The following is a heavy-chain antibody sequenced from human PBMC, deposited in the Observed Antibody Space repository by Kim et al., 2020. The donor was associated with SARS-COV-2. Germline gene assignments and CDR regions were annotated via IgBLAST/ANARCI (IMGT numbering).Heavy chain of an antibody. V-gene: IGHV5-51*01. D-gene: IGHD3-3*01. J-gene: IGHJ4*02. CDR3: ARHSPRDYDFWGGYYMGPSDY. CDR1: GYSFTSYW. Sequence: GESLKISCKGSGYSFTSYWIGWVRQMPGKGLEWMGITYPGDSDTGYSPSFQGQVTISADKSISTAYLQWSSLKASDTAMYYCARHSPRDYDFWGGYYMGPSDYWGQGTLVTVSS. CDR2: TYPGDSDT.